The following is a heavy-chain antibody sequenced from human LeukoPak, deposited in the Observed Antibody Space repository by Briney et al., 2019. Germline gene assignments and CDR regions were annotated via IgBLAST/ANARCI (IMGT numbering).Heavy chain of an antibody. CDR2: LGSSGSTI. CDR1: GFTFSTYE. D-gene: IGHD1-26*01. V-gene: IGHV3-48*03. Sequence: GGSLRLSCAASGFTFSTYEMNWVRQAPGKGLEWVSYLGSSGSTIHYADSVEGRFTISRDNAKKSLYLQMHSLRTEDTAIYYCVRDFGSGSFDSFDIWGQGTMVTVSS. J-gene: IGHJ3*02. CDR3: VRDFGSGSFDSFDI.